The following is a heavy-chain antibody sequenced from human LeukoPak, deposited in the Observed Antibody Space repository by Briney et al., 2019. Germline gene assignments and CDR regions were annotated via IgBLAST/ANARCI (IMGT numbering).Heavy chain of an antibody. CDR2: IHYTGST. D-gene: IGHD3-10*01. Sequence: SETLSLTCTVSGGSISSYYWSWIWQSPGKGLECIGYIHYTGSTNYNPSLKSRVTISVETSKNQFSLKLKSVTAADTAVYYCARGGYYGSGNDFRFDPWGQGTLVTVSS. J-gene: IGHJ5*02. V-gene: IGHV4-59*01. CDR3: ARGGYYGSGNDFRFDP. CDR1: GGSISSYY.